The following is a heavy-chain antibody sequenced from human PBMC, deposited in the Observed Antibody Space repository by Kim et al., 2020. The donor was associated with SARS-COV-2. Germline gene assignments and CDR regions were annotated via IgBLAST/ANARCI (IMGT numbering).Heavy chain of an antibody. Sequence: GGSLRLSCAASGFTFSTYAMHWVRQAPGKGLESVALISSDGNHEYYADSVKGRYSISRDNSKDTVYLQVSSLTTEDTAVYYCAKGDTGWDLLGLGFDFWGQGTMVTVSS. CDR3: AKGDTGWDLLGLGFDF. CDR1: GFTFSTYA. V-gene: IGHV3-30*18. D-gene: IGHD1-26*01. CDR2: ISSDGNHE. J-gene: IGHJ3*01.